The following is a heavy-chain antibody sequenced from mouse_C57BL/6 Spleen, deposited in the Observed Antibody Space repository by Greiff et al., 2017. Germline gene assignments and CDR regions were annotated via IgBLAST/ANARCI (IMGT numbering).Heavy chain of an antibody. CDR3: ARHCGYNWYFDV. V-gene: IGHV5-9*01. J-gene: IGHJ1*03. D-gene: IGHD2-2*01. Sequence: EVMLVESGGGLVKPGGSLKLSCAASGFTFSSYTMSWVRQTPEKRLEWVATISGGGGNTYYPDSVKGRFTISRDNAKNTLYLQMSSLRSEDTALYYCARHCGYNWYFDVWSTGTTVTVSS. CDR2: ISGGGGNT. CDR1: GFTFSSYT.